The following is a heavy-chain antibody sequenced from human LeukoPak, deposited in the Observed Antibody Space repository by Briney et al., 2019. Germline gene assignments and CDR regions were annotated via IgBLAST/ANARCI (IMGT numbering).Heavy chain of an antibody. J-gene: IGHJ4*02. CDR1: GFIFSGYG. V-gene: IGHV3-33*01. CDR2: IWYDGSNK. CDR3: ARGNFRRDGYNFDY. D-gene: IGHD5-24*01. Sequence: GGSLGLSCAASGFIFSGYGMHWVRQAPGKGLEWVAVIWYDGSNKYYADSVKGRFTISRDNSKNTLYLQMNSLRAEDTAVFYCARGNFRRDGYNFDYWGQGTLVPVSS.